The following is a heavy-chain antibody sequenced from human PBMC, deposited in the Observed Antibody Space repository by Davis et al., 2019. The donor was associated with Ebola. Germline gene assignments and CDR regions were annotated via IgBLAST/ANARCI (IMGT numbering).Heavy chain of an antibody. D-gene: IGHD6-6*01. J-gene: IGHJ4*02. Sequence: ASVKVSCKASGYTFTSYDINWVRQATGQGLEWMGWMNPNSGNTGYAQKFQGRVIMTRNTSISTAYMELSSLRSEDTAVYYCARIPSTSSLLDYWGQGTLVTVSS. CDR1: GYTFTSYD. CDR2: MNPNSGNT. CDR3: ARIPSTSSLLDY. V-gene: IGHV1-8*01.